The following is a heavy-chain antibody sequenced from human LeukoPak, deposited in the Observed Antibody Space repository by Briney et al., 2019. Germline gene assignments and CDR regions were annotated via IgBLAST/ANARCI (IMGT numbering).Heavy chain of an antibody. CDR1: GFTFSSYA. Sequence: GGSLRLSCAASGFTFSSYAMSWVRQAPGKGLEWVSAISGSGGSTYYADSVKGRFTISRDNSKNTLYLQMTSLRAEDTAVYYCASEQLGHDAFDMWGQGTRVTVSS. CDR3: ASEQLGHDAFDM. V-gene: IGHV3-23*01. J-gene: IGHJ3*02. D-gene: IGHD1-1*01. CDR2: ISGSGGST.